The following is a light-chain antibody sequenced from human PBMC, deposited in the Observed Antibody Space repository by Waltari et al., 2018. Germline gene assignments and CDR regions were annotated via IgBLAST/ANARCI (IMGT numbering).Light chain of an antibody. J-gene: IGLJ1*01. V-gene: IGLV2-8*01. CDR3: SSYAGSINPYV. Sequence: QSALTQPPSASGSPGQSVTISCTGTISDVGGYNYVSWYQQLPGKAPKLMISEVTKRPSGVPDRFSGSKSGNTASLTVSGLQTEDEADYYCSSYAGSINPYVFGSGTRVTVL. CDR2: EVT. CDR1: ISDVGGYNY.